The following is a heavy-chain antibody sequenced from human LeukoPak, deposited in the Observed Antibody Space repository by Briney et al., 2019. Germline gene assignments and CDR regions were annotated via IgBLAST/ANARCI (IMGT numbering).Heavy chain of an antibody. D-gene: IGHD5-12*01. J-gene: IGHJ4*02. Sequence: GGSLRLSCAASGFTFSSYGMHWVRQAPGKGLEWVAFIRYDGSNKYYADSVKGRFTISRDNSKNTLYLQMNSLRAEDTAVYYCARGVATWTFFDYWGQGTLVTVSS. V-gene: IGHV3-30*02. CDR1: GFTFSSYG. CDR3: ARGVATWTFFDY. CDR2: IRYDGSNK.